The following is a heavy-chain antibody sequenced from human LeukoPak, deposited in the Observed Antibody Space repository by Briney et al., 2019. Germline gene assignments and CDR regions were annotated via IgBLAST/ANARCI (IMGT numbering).Heavy chain of an antibody. CDR2: INPNSGGT. D-gene: IGHD3-10*01. J-gene: IGHJ1*01. CDR1: GYTFTGYY. V-gene: IGHV1-2*04. Sequence: GASVKVSCKASGYTFTGYYMHWVRQARGQGLEWMGWINPNSGGTNYAQKFQGWVTMTRDTSISTAYMELSRLRSDDTAVYYCATEAPYYYGSGSYPYFQHWGQGTLVTVSS. CDR3: ATEAPYYYGSGSYPYFQH.